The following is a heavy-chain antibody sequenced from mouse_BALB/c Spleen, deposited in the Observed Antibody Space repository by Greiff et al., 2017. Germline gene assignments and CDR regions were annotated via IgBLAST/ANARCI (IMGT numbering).Heavy chain of an antibody. CDR2: IYPGGGYT. Sequence: VQGVESGAELVRPGTSVKISCKASGYTFTNYWLGWVKQRPGHGLEWIGDIYPGGGYTNYNEKFKGKATLTADTSSSTAYMQLSSLTSEDSAVYFCARYGKDYYAMDYWGQGTSVTVSS. J-gene: IGHJ4*01. V-gene: IGHV1-63*02. CDR3: ARYGKDYYAMDY. CDR1: GYTFTNYW. D-gene: IGHD2-1*01.